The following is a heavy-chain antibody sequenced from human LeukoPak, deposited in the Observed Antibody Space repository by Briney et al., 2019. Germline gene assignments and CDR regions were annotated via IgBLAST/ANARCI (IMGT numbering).Heavy chain of an antibody. CDR3: ARGLRSDY. Sequence: SETLSLTCTVSGGSISSYYWSWIRQPPGKRLEWIGYIYYSGSTNYNPSLKSRVTISVDTSKNQFSLKLSSVTAVDTAVCYCARGLRSDYWGQGTLVTVSS. V-gene: IGHV4-59*01. J-gene: IGHJ4*02. CDR1: GGSISSYY. CDR2: IYYSGST.